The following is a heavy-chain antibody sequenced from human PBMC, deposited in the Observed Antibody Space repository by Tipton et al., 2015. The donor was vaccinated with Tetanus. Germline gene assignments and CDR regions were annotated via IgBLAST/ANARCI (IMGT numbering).Heavy chain of an antibody. J-gene: IGHJ6*02. CDR3: ARISGRYFYYGMDV. CDR2: IRDKANNFTT. Sequence: SLRLSCAASGFTFSDRYMDWVRQAPGKGLEWVGRIRDKANNFTTEYAASVKGRFTISRDDSKKSVYLQMSSLKTEDTAVYYRARISGRYFYYGMDVWGQGTTVTVSS. CDR1: GFTFSDRY. V-gene: IGHV3-72*01. D-gene: IGHD1-26*01.